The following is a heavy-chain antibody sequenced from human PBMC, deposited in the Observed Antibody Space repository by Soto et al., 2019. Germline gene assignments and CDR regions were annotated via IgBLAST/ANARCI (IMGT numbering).Heavy chain of an antibody. Sequence: ASVKVSCKASGYSFISYGINWVRQAPGQGLEWMGWINAYNGYTNYAQKPQGRVTLTADTSTSTAYMELRSLRSDDTAVYFCARDDCTNGVCYIGYWGQGALVTVSS. J-gene: IGHJ4*02. D-gene: IGHD2-8*01. CDR3: ARDDCTNGVCYIGY. CDR1: GYSFISYG. V-gene: IGHV1-18*04. CDR2: INAYNGYT.